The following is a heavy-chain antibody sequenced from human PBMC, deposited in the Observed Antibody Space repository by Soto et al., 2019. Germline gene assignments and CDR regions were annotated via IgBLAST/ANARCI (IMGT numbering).Heavy chain of an antibody. CDR1: GGSFGGYY. J-gene: IGHJ4*02. V-gene: IGHV4-34*01. CDR3: ARNLGFDY. CDR2: ISHSGST. Sequence: PSETLSLTCAVYGGSFGGYYWSWIRQPPGEGLEWIGEISHSGSTNYNPSLKSRVTISVDTSKNQFSLKLNSVTAADTAVYYCARNLGFDYWGQGGLVTVSS.